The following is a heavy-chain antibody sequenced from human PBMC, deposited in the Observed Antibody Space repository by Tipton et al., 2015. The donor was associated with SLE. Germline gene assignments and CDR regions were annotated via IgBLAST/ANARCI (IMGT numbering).Heavy chain of an antibody. Sequence: SLRLSCTVSGGSISNSNYYWGWIRQPPGKGLEWVGVIRSKAYGGTTEYAVSVKGRFTISRDDSKSIAYLQMNSLKTEDTAVYYCTSVLPPQTLTLDYFAYWSQGTLVTFSS. D-gene: IGHD1-14*01. CDR2: IRSKAYGGTT. J-gene: IGHJ4*02. CDR3: TSVLPPQTLTLDYFAY. V-gene: IGHV3-49*03. CDR1: GGSISNSNYY.